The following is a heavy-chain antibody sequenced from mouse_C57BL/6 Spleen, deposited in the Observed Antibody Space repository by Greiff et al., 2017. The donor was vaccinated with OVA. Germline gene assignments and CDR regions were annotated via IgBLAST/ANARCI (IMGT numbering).Heavy chain of an antibody. D-gene: IGHD4-1*01. CDR3: AGTGPWFAY. V-gene: IGHV1-22*01. CDR1: GYTFTDYN. CDR2: INPNNGGT. Sequence: VQLKESGPELVKPGASVKMSCKASGYTFTDYNMHWVKQSHGKSLEWIGYINPNNGGTSYNQKFKGKATLTVNKSSSTAYMELRSLTSEDSAVYYCAGTGPWFAYGGEGTLVTVSA. J-gene: IGHJ3*01.